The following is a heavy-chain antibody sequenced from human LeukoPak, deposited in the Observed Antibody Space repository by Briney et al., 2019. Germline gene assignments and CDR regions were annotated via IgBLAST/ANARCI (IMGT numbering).Heavy chain of an antibody. D-gene: IGHD2-21*01. CDR3: ARGLLRTNWFDP. Sequence: SETLSLTCTVSGGSISSGSYYWSWIRQPAGKGLEWIGRIYTSGSTNYNPSLKSPVTISVDTSKNQFSLKLSSVTAADTAVYYCARGLLRTNWFDPWGQGTLVTVSS. CDR2: IYTSGST. J-gene: IGHJ5*02. CDR1: GGSISSGSYY. V-gene: IGHV4-61*02.